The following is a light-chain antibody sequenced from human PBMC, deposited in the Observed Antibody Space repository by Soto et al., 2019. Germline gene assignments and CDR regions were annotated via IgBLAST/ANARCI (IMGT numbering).Light chain of an antibody. CDR2: DAS. CDR1: QSVSSN. J-gene: IGKJ2*01. CDR3: QQHNNWPPLT. Sequence: EIVMTQSPPTLSVSPGERATLSCRASQSVSSNLAWYQQKPGQAPRLLIYDASTRATGIPARFSGSGSGTEFTLTISSLQSEDFAVYYCQQHNNWPPLTFGQGTKLEIK. V-gene: IGKV3-15*01.